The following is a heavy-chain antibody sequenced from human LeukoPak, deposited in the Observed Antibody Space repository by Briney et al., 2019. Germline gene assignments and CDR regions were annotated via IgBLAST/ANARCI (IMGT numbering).Heavy chain of an antibody. CDR2: INQDGSEK. Sequence: GGSLRLSCAASGFTFSSSWMSWVRQGPGKGLEWVANINQDGSEKYYVDSVKGRFTISRDNARNSLYLQMNSLRAEDTSVYYCARGRGLDYWGQGTVVTVSS. J-gene: IGHJ4*02. CDR1: GFTFSSSW. D-gene: IGHD3-10*01. CDR3: ARGRGLDY. V-gene: IGHV3-7*04.